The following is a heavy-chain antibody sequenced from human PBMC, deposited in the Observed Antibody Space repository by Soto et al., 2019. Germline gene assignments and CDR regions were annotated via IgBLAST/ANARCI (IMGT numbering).Heavy chain of an antibody. J-gene: IGHJ6*02. CDR2: IDPSDSYT. Sequence: GESLKISCQGSGYIFTNYWISWVRQMPGKGLEWMGRIDPSDSYTNYSPSFQGHVTISADKSISTAYLQWSSLKASDTAMYYCASRYCSSTSCLNLYYYGMDVWGQGTTVTVSS. CDR1: GYIFTNYW. D-gene: IGHD2-2*01. CDR3: ASRYCSSTSCLNLYYYGMDV. V-gene: IGHV5-10-1*01.